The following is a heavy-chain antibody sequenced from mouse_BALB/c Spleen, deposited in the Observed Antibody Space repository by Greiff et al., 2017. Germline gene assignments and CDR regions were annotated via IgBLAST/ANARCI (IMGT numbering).Heavy chain of an antibody. Sequence: VQLQQSGAELVRPGSSVKISCKASGYAFSSYWMNWVKQRPGQGLEWIGQIYPGDGDTNYNGKFKGKATLTADKSSSTAYMQLSSLTSEDSAVYFCARENYRGAMDYWGQGTSVTVSS. J-gene: IGHJ4*01. CDR1: GYAFSSYW. V-gene: IGHV1-80*01. CDR2: IYPGDGDT. CDR3: ARENYRGAMDY. D-gene: IGHD2-12*01.